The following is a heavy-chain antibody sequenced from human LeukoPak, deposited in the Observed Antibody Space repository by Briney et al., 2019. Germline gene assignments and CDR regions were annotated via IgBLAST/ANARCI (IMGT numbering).Heavy chain of an antibody. D-gene: IGHD2-15*01. CDR2: INHSGST. CDR3: AIVVVAATLGY. CDR1: GGSISSYY. V-gene: IGHV4-34*01. J-gene: IGHJ4*02. Sequence: SETLSLTCTVSGGSISSYYWSWIRQPPGKGLEWIGEINHSGSTNYNPSLKSRVTISVDTSKNQFSLKLSSVTAADTAVYYCAIVVVAATLGYWGQGTLVTVSS.